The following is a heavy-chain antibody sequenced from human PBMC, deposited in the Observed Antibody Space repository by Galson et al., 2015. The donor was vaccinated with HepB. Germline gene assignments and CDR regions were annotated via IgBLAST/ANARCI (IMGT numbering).Heavy chain of an antibody. V-gene: IGHV4-59*08. CDR2: IYYNENT. D-gene: IGHD5-12*01. CDR1: GGSIRGYY. J-gene: IGHJ4*02. CDR3: AGQPSGQDWMVFDY. Sequence: SLTCTVSGGSIRGYYWSWIRQPPGKGLEWIGYIYYNENTNYNPSLKSRVTISVDTSKNQFSLKLNSVTAADTAVYYCAGQPSGQDWMVFDYWGQGTLVTVSS.